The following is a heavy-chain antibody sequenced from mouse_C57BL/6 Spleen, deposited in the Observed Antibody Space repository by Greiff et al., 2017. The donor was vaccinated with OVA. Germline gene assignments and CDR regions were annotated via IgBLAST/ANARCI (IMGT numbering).Heavy chain of an antibody. CDR3: ARAITTVVPWYFDV. CDR1: GYTFTSYG. J-gene: IGHJ1*03. CDR2: IYPRSGNT. V-gene: IGHV1-81*01. Sequence: LVESGAELARPGASVKLSCKASGYTFTSYGISWVKQRTGQGLEWIGEIYPRSGNTYYNEKFKGKATLTADKSSSTAYMELRSLTSEDSAVYSCARAITTVVPWYFDVWGTGTTVTVSS. D-gene: IGHD1-1*01.